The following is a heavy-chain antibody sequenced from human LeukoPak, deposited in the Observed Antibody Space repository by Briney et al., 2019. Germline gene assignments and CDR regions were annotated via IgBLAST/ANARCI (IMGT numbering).Heavy chain of an antibody. CDR2: ISSSGSTI. V-gene: IGHV3-48*03. Sequence: GGSLRLSCAASGFTFSSYEMNWVRQAPGKGLEWVSYISSSGSTIYYADSVKGRFTISRDNAKNSLHLQMNSLRAEDTAVYYCARGGFRGYSYGYSDYWGQGTLVTVSS. CDR1: GFTFSSYE. D-gene: IGHD5-18*01. CDR3: ARGGFRGYSYGYSDY. J-gene: IGHJ4*02.